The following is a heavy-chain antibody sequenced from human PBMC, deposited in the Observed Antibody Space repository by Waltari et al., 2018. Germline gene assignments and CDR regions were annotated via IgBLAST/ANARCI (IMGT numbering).Heavy chain of an antibody. J-gene: IGHJ2*01. CDR2: VYYSGGT. V-gene: IGHV4-39*01. CDR3: ARHAASITMIVVVPGDWYFDL. D-gene: IGHD3-22*01. Sequence: QLQLQESVPGLVKPSETLSLTCTVSGGSISSSSYYWGWIRQPPGKGLGWIGSVYYSGGTHYNPSLKSRVTISVDTSKNQFSLKLSSVTAADTAVYYCARHAASITMIVVVPGDWYFDLWGRGTLVTVSS. CDR1: GGSISSSSYY.